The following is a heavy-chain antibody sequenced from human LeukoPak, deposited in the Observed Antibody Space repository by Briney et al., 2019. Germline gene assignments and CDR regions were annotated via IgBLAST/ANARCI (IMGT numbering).Heavy chain of an antibody. J-gene: IGHJ4*02. CDR1: GFTFNSYS. V-gene: IGHV3-21*04. Sequence: PGGSLRLSCVASGFTFNSYSMKWVRQAPGKGLEWVSSISSSNNYIYYADSVKGRFTISRDNSKNTLYLQMNSLRAEDTAVYYCAKRYYGSGNYDPLFEYWGQGTLVTVSS. CDR3: AKRYYGSGNYDPLFEY. CDR2: ISSSNNYI. D-gene: IGHD3-10*01.